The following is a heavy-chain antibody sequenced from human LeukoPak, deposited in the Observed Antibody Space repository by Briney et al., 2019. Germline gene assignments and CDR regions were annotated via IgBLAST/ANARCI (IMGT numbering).Heavy chain of an antibody. CDR2: ISWDGGST. CDR1: GFTFDDYT. V-gene: IGHV3-43*01. J-gene: IGHJ6*02. Sequence: PGGSLRLSCAASGFTFDDYTMHWVRQAPGKGLEWVSLISWDGGSTYYADSVKGRFTISRDNSKNSLYLQMNSLRTEDTALYYCAKDLFGGHYYYYGMDVWGQGTTVTVSS. D-gene: IGHD4-23*01. CDR3: AKDLFGGHYYYYGMDV.